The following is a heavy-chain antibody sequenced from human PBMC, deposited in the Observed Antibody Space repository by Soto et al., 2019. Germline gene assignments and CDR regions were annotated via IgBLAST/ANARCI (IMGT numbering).Heavy chain of an antibody. CDR2: IGSGSSAI. CDR1: GFTFSGYT. CDR3: ASLMYNWGSAY. V-gene: IGHV3-48*01. D-gene: IGHD1-20*01. J-gene: IGHJ4*02. Sequence: GGSLRLSCAASGFTFSGYTMNWVRQAPGKGLEWLSYIGSGSSAIYYADAVKGRFTISRDNAKNSLYLQMDSLRAEDTALYYCASLMYNWGSAYWGQGTLVTVSS.